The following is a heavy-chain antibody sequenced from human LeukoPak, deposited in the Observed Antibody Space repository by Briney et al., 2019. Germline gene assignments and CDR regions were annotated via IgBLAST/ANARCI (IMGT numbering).Heavy chain of an antibody. CDR2: INHSGST. J-gene: IGHJ6*02. V-gene: IGHV4-34*01. CDR3: ARGQAHYDYVWGSYRSYGMDV. D-gene: IGHD3-16*02. CDR1: GGSFSGYY. Sequence: SETLSLTCAVYGGSFSGYYWSWIRQPPGKGLEWIGEINHSGSTNYNPSLKSRDTISVDTSKNQFSLKLSSVTAADTAVYYCARGQAHYDYVWGSYRSYGMDVWGQGTTVTVSS.